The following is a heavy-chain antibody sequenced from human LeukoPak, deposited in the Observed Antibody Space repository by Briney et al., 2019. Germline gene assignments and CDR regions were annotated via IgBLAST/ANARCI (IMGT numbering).Heavy chain of an antibody. J-gene: IGHJ4*02. CDR2: IWYDGSNK. Sequence: PGGSLRLSCAASGFIFSSYGMHWVRQAPGKGLEWVAVIWYDGSNKYYADSVKGRFTISRDNSKNTLYLQMNSLRAEDTAVYYCAREYSGYGPLDYWGQGTLVTVSS. D-gene: IGHD5-12*01. CDR1: GFIFSSYG. CDR3: AREYSGYGPLDY. V-gene: IGHV3-33*01.